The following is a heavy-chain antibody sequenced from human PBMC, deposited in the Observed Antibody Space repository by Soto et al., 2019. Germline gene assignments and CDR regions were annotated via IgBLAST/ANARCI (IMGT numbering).Heavy chain of an antibody. Sequence: GASVKVSCKASGGTLSSSGGTLSSYGISWVRQAPGQGLEWMGGIIPLFGTANYAQKFQGRVTITADESTGTAYMELSSLRSEDTAMYYCASDTKRGLWSGYSFPYFDYWGQGTLVTVSS. J-gene: IGHJ4*02. CDR1: GGTLSSSGGTLSSYG. CDR2: IIPLFGTA. D-gene: IGHD3-3*01. V-gene: IGHV1-69*13. CDR3: ASDTKRGLWSGYSFPYFDY.